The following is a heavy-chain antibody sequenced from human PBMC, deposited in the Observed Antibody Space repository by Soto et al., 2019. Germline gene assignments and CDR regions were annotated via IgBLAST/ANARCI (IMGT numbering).Heavy chain of an antibody. D-gene: IGHD2-15*01. Sequence: EVQLLESGGGLVQPGGSLRLSCAASGFTFSSYAMSWVRQAPGKGLEWVSAISGSGGSTYYADSVKGRFTISRDNSKNTLYLQMNSLRAEDTAVYYCAKGGYCSGGSCYPGGGDAFDIWGQGSMVTVSS. CDR1: GFTFSSYA. CDR3: AKGGYCSGGSCYPGGGDAFDI. CDR2: ISGSGGST. V-gene: IGHV3-23*01. J-gene: IGHJ3*02.